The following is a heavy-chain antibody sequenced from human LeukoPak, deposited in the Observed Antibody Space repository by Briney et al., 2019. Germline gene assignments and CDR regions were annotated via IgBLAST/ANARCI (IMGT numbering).Heavy chain of an antibody. CDR2: MNPNSGNT. D-gene: IGHD1-26*01. CDR1: GYTFTSYD. CDR3: ARGVRELLGYYFDY. Sequence: ASVKVSCKASGYTFTSYDINWVRQATGQGLEWMGWMNPNSGNTGYAQKFQGRVTMTRNTSISTAYMELSSLRSEDTAVYYCARGVRELLGYYFDYWGQGTLVTVSS. J-gene: IGHJ4*02. V-gene: IGHV1-8*01.